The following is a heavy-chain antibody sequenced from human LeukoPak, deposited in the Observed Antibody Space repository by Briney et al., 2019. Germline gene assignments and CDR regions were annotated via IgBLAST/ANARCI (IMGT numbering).Heavy chain of an antibody. D-gene: IGHD2-15*01. CDR1: GFTFSSYA. Sequence: GGSLRLSCAASGFTFSSYAMSWVRQAPGKGLEWVSGISGSGDIKVYADSVKGRFTISRVNSKNTLYLQMNSLRAEDTAVYYCAKRAYSVRGTTHFDSWGQGTLVTVSS. CDR3: AKRAYSVRGTTHFDS. CDR2: ISGSGDIK. V-gene: IGHV3-23*01. J-gene: IGHJ4*02.